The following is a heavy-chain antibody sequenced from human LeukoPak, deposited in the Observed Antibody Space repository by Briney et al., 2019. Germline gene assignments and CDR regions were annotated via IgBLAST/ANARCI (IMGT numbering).Heavy chain of an antibody. CDR3: ARETQQLVRDFDY. D-gene: IGHD6-13*01. V-gene: IGHV4-38-2*02. CDR2: IYHSGSS. Sequence: SETMSLTCTVAGYFISSGYYWGRMRPRPGKGLEWIGNIYHSGSSFYNPSLKRRVTVSVDTSKNQFSLKLSSVTAADTAVYYCARETQQLVRDFDYWGQGTLVTVSS. CDR1: GYFISSGYY. J-gene: IGHJ4*02.